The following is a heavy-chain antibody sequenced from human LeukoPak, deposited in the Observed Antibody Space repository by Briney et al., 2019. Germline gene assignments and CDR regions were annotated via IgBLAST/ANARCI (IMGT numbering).Heavy chain of an antibody. CDR2: INGGGSNT. CDR1: GFPFNTYV. Sequence: GGSLRLSCAASGFPFNTYVMSWVRQAPGKGLEWVSAINGGGSNTYYADSVKGRFTISRDNSKNTLYLQMNSLRAEDTAVYYCAKVPHLVVNPSYFDYWGQGTLVTVSS. D-gene: IGHD3-22*01. CDR3: AKVPHLVVNPSYFDY. J-gene: IGHJ4*02. V-gene: IGHV3-23*01.